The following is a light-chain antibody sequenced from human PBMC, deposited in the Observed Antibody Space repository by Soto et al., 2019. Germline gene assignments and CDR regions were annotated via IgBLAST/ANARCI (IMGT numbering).Light chain of an antibody. Sequence: DIQMTQSPSTLSASVGDRVSITCRASQSISSWLAWYQQKPGKAPKLLIYKASSLESGVPSRFSGSGSGTEFTLTISSLQPDDFASYYCQQSYSRPWTFGQGTKVDIK. J-gene: IGKJ1*01. CDR1: QSISSW. CDR3: QQSYSRPWT. V-gene: IGKV1-5*03. CDR2: KAS.